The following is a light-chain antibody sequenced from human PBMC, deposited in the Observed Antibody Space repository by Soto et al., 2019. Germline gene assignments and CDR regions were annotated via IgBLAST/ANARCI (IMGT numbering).Light chain of an antibody. CDR1: QSVSSN. Sequence: EIVMTQSPATLSVSPGERATLSCRASQSVSSNFAWYQQKPGKAPRLLFYGASTGATGIPARFSGSGSGTEVTLTISSLQSEDFAVYYCQQYNNWPPWTFGQGTKVEIK. CDR2: GAS. J-gene: IGKJ1*01. V-gene: IGKV3-15*01. CDR3: QQYNNWPPWT.